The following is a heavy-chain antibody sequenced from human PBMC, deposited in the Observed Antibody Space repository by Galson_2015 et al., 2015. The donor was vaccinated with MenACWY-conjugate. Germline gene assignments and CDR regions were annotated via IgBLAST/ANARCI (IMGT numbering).Heavy chain of an antibody. CDR3: ARDQWGKWFDP. D-gene: IGHD1-26*01. CDR1: GGTLSTYG. CDR2: IIPQFGTT. V-gene: IGHV1-69*13. J-gene: IGHJ5*02. Sequence: SVKVSCKASGGTLSTYGVSWVRQAPGQGLEWMGGIIPQFGTTHYAQKFQGRVNIIADESTSTVYMHLSSLKSEDTAVYFCARDQWGKWFDPWGQGTQVTVSS.